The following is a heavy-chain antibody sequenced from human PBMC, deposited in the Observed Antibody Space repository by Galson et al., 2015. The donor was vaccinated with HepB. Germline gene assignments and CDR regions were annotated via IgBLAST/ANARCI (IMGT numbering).Heavy chain of an antibody. V-gene: IGHV1-18*01. CDR2: ISTYNGNT. D-gene: IGHD4-23*01. CDR1: GYTFTSFG. CDR3: ARLRWPLDHSLAY. J-gene: IGHJ4*02. Sequence: SVKVSCKASGYTFTSFGISWMRQAPGQRLEWMGWISTYNGNTNYAQKFQGRVSMTTDKSTRTVYLDLRSLRSDDTAVYYCARLRWPLDHSLAYWGQGTLVTVSS.